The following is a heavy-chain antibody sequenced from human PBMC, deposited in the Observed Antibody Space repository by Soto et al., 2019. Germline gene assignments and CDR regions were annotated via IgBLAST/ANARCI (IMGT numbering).Heavy chain of an antibody. Sequence: QLQLQESGSGLVKPSQTLSLTCAVSGGSISSGGYSWSWIRQPPGKGLEWIGYIYHSGTTYYNPSLKSRVTXXVXRXXNQFSLKLSSVTAADTAVYYCARAHYGDYGYGMDVWGQGTTVTVSS. D-gene: IGHD4-17*01. V-gene: IGHV4-30-2*01. CDR2: IYHSGTT. CDR1: GGSISSGGYS. CDR3: ARAHYGDYGYGMDV. J-gene: IGHJ6*02.